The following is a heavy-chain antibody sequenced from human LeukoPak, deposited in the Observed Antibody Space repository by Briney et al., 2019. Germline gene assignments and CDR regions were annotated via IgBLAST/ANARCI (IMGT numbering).Heavy chain of an antibody. J-gene: IGHJ4*02. D-gene: IGHD2-21*02. CDR3: ARDSLAYCGGDCYSDDY. V-gene: IGHV4-38-2*02. CDR1: GGSTSSYY. Sequence: SETLSLTCTVSGGSTSSYYWHWIRQPPGKGLEWIGSIYHSGSTYYNPSLKSRVTISVDTSKNQFSLKLSSVTAADTAVYYCARDSLAYCGGDCYSDDYWGQGTLVTVSS. CDR2: IYHSGST.